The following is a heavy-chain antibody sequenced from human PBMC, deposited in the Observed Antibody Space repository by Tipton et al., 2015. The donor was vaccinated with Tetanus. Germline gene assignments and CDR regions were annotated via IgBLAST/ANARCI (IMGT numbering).Heavy chain of an antibody. Sequence: LSLTCTVSGGSISSDYWSWVRQAPGKGLEWVANIKEDGSEMYYADSAKGRFTISRDNARNSLSVHMNSLTAEDTAVYYCARLRVYCSTACYSREDYWGQGTLVTVSS. V-gene: IGHV3-7*01. D-gene: IGHD2/OR15-2a*01. CDR1: GGSISSDY. CDR2: IKEDGSEM. J-gene: IGHJ4*02. CDR3: ARLRVYCSTACYSREDY.